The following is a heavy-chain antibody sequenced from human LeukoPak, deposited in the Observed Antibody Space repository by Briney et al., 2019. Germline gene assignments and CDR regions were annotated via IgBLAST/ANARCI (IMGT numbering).Heavy chain of an antibody. V-gene: IGHV3-74*01. J-gene: IGHJ3*02. D-gene: IGHD3-10*01. Sequence: GGSLRLSCAASGFTFSSYWMHWVRQAPGKGLVWVSRINSDGSSTSYADSVKGRFTISRDNAKNTLYLQMNSLRAEDTAVYYCAITGVADAFDIWGQGTMVTASS. CDR3: AITGVADAFDI. CDR1: GFTFSSYW. CDR2: INSDGSST.